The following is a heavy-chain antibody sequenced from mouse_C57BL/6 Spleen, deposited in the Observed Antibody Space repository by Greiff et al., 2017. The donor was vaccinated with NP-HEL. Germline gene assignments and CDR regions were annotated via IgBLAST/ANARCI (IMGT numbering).Heavy chain of an antibody. J-gene: IGHJ2*01. V-gene: IGHV1-15*01. CDR2: IDPETGGT. Sequence: QVQLKESGAELVRPGASVTLSCKASGYTFTDYEMHWVKQTPVHGLEWIGAIDPETGGTAYNQKVKGKAILTWDKSSSTAYMELRSLTSEDSAVYYCTRVFPFITTVVEVDYWGQGTTLTVSS. CDR1: GYTFTDYE. CDR3: TRVFPFITTVVEVDY. D-gene: IGHD1-1*01.